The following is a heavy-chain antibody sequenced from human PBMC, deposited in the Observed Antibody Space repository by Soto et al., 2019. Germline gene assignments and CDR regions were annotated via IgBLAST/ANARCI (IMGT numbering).Heavy chain of an antibody. D-gene: IGHD2-2*01. V-gene: IGHV3-48*04. Sequence: EVQLVESGGGLVQPGGSLRLSCVASGFDFNRYSMNWVRQAPGKGLEWISYINSGSTSVFYADSVRGRFAISRDNAKNSLLLQMNSLAAEDTALYYCTSSTSPDAYWGQGTLVTVSS. CDR1: GFDFNRYS. CDR2: INSGSTSV. J-gene: IGHJ4*02. CDR3: TSSTSPDAY.